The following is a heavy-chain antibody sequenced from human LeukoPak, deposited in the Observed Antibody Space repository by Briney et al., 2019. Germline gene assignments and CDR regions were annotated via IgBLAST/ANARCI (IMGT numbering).Heavy chain of an antibody. CDR2: VFYSGST. CDR3: ARHKSMEGCSGTSCYYGWFDP. J-gene: IGHJ5*02. D-gene: IGHD2-2*01. V-gene: IGHV4-39*01. CDR1: GGSISSSNYS. Sequence: NPSETLSLTCTVSGGSISSSNYSWGWIRQPPGKGLECIGSVFYSGSTYYNPSLKSRVTISVDTSKNQFYLKMNSVTAADTAVYYCARHKSMEGCSGTSCYYGWFDPWGQGTLVTVSS.